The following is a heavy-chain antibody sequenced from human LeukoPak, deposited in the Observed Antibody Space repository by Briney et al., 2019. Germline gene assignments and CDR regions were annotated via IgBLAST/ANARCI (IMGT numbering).Heavy chain of an antibody. D-gene: IGHD6-19*01. J-gene: IGHJ4*02. CDR2: ISWDSGSI. CDR1: TFTFVDYA. V-gene: IGHV3-9*03. CDR3: AKDREYSSGWPGGFDY. Sequence: GGSLRLSCPAATFTFVDYAMHWVRQAPGKGLGWVSGISWDSGSIGYADSVKGRFTISRDYVKNSLYLQMNSLRTEDMALYYCAKDREYSSGWPGGFDYWGQGTLVTVSS.